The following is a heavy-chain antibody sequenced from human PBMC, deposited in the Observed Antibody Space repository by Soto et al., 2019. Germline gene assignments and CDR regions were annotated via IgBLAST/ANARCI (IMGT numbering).Heavy chain of an antibody. J-gene: IGHJ6*02. D-gene: IGHD3-3*01. CDR1: GYSFTSYW. V-gene: IGHV5-51*01. Sequence: PGESLKISCKGSGYSFTSYWIGWVRQMPGKGLEWMGIIYPGDSDTRYSPSFQGQVTISADKSISTAYLQWSSLKASDTAMYYCAVHPYDFWSGYRDYYYYYGMDVWGQGTTVTVSS. CDR3: AVHPYDFWSGYRDYYYYYGMDV. CDR2: IYPGDSDT.